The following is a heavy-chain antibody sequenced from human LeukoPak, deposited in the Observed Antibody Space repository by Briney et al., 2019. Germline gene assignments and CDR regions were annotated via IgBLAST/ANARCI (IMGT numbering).Heavy chain of an antibody. CDR3: ARGRNASYDKNWFDP. Sequence: SETLSLTCAVYGGSFSGYYWSWIRQPPGKGLEWIGEINHSGSTNYNPSLKSRVTISVGTSKNQFSLKLSSVTAADTAVYYCARGRNASYDKNWFDPWGQGTLVTVSS. D-gene: IGHD3-9*01. J-gene: IGHJ5*02. CDR1: GGSFSGYY. CDR2: INHSGST. V-gene: IGHV4-34*01.